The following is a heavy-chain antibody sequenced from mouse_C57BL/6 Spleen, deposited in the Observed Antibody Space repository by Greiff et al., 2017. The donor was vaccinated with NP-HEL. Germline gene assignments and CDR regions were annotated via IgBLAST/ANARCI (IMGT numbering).Heavy chain of an antibody. D-gene: IGHD2-4*01. CDR3: ARVDSIYYDYDIDY. CDR1: GYTFTDYY. Sequence: EVKLMESGPELVKPGASVKISCKASGYTFTDYYMNWVKQSHGKSLEWIGDINPNNGGTSYNQKFKGKATLTVDKSSSTAYMELRSLTSEDSAVYYCARVDSIYYDYDIDYWGQGTTLTVSS. J-gene: IGHJ2*01. CDR2: INPNNGGT. V-gene: IGHV1-26*01.